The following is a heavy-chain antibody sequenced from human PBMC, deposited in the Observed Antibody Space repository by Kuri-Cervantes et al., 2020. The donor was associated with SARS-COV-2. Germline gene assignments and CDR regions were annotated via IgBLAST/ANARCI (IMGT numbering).Heavy chain of an antibody. CDR2: INPSGGST. CDR3: ARVGIYDYSNYRPFDY. J-gene: IGHJ4*02. CDR1: GYTFTSYY. V-gene: IGHV1-46*01. D-gene: IGHD4-11*01. Sequence: ASVKVSCKASGYTFTSYYMHWVRQAPGQGLEWMRIINPSGGSTSYAQKFQGRVTMTRDTSISTAYMELSRLRSDDTAVYYCARVGIYDYSNYRPFDYWGQGTLVTVSS.